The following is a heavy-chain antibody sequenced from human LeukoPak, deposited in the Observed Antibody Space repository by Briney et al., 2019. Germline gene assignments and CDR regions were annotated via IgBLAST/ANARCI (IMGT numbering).Heavy chain of an antibody. CDR2: ISSSGSTI. V-gene: IGHV3-48*04. CDR3: ARGSSSWYVQYYMDV. CDR1: GFTFSSHG. Sequence: GGSLRLSCAASGFTFSSHGMSWVRQAPGKGLEWVSYISSSGSTIYYADSVKGRFTISRDNAKNSLYLQMNSLRAEDTAVYYCARGSSSWYVQYYMDVWGKGTTVTVSS. D-gene: IGHD6-13*01. J-gene: IGHJ6*03.